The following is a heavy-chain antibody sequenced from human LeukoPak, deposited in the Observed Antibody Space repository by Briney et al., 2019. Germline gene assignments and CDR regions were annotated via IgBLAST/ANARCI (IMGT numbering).Heavy chain of an antibody. CDR1: GYTFTIYG. Sequence: GASVKVSCKASGYTFTIYGISWVRKAPGQGLEWIGWISAYNGNTNYAQKIQGRVTVTTDTSTSTAYMELRSLRSDDTAVYYCARCERYSGYYYGVAFDIWGQGTMVTVSS. D-gene: IGHD3-22*01. CDR2: ISAYNGNT. J-gene: IGHJ3*02. CDR3: ARCERYSGYYYGVAFDI. V-gene: IGHV1-18*01.